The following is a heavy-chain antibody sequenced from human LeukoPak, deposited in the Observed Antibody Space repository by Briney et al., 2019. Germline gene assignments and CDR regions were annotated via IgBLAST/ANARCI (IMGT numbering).Heavy chain of an antibody. J-gene: IGHJ3*02. V-gene: IGHV3-53*04. CDR3: ARGFGAFDI. Sequence: GGSLRLSCAASGFTVDRNYMTWVRQAPGKGLEWVSVISSGGSTSYADSVKGRFTISRHNSKNTLYLQMNSLRAEDTAVYYCARGFGAFDIWGQGTMVTASS. CDR1: GFTVDRNY. D-gene: IGHD3-10*01. CDR2: ISSGGST.